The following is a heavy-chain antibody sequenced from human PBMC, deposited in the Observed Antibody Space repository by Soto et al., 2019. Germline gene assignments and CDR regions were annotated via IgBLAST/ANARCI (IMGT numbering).Heavy chain of an antibody. CDR2: INPSGGRT. CDR3: ARDLLPGVADGPILDY. Sequence: QVQLVQSGAEVKKPGASVKVSCKASGYTFTSYYMHWVRQAPGQGLEWLGIINPSGGRTSYAQKYKVKVTMTRDTSTSTVYMELSSLRSEDTVVYYCARDLLPGVADGPILDYRGQGTLVTVSS. J-gene: IGHJ4*02. V-gene: IGHV1-46*03. D-gene: IGHD6-19*01. CDR1: GYTFTSYY.